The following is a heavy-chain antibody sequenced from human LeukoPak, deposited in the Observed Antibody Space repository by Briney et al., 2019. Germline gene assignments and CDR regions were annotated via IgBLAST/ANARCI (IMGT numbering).Heavy chain of an antibody. CDR3: AIYDSSGYYDY. V-gene: IGHV3-53*01. Sequence: GGSLRLSCVASGFTFSSYTMNWVRQAPGQGLEWVSVIYSGGRTFYADSVKGRFTISRDNSKNTLYLQMNSLRAEDTAVYYCAIYDSSGYYDYWGQGTLVTVSS. D-gene: IGHD3-22*01. CDR2: IYSGGRT. CDR1: GFTFSSYT. J-gene: IGHJ4*02.